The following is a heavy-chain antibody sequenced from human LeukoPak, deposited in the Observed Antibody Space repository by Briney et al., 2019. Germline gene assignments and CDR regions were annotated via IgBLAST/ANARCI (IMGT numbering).Heavy chain of an antibody. V-gene: IGHV3-33*08. CDR2: LWYDGSNK. Sequence: GRSLRLSCAASGFTFDDYAMHWVRQAPGKGREWVAVLWYDGSNKYYADSVKGRFTISRDNSKNTLYLQMNSLRAEDTAVYYCARDRYSSGWYGGYYFDYWGQGTLVTVSS. CDR1: GFTFDDYA. CDR3: ARDRYSSGWYGGYYFDY. D-gene: IGHD6-19*01. J-gene: IGHJ4*02.